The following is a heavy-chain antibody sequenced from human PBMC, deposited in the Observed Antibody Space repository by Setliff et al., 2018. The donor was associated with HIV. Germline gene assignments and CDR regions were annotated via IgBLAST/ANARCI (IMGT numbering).Heavy chain of an antibody. J-gene: IGHJ4*02. CDR2: TYSGGDT. V-gene: IGHV3-66*02. CDR1: GFTVSTYY. CDR3: ARVRLYNNALDY. Sequence: GGSLRLSCAASGFTVSTYYMSWVRQAPGKGLEWISTTYSGGDTYHADSVKGRVTLSRDNSKYTLYLQMNSLRPEDTAVYYCARVRLYNNALDYWGQGTLVTVSS. D-gene: IGHD3-10*01.